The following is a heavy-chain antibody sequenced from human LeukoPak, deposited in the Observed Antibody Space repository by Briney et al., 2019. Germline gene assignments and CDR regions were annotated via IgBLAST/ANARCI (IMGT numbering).Heavy chain of an antibody. D-gene: IGHD3-22*01. V-gene: IGHV1-18*01. J-gene: IGHJ4*02. CDR3: ARDRPASYYYDSSGSDY. Sequence: ASVKVFCKASGYTFTSYGISWVRQAPGQGLEWMGWISAYNGNTNYAQKLQGRVTMTTDTSTSTAYMELRSLRSDDTAVYYCARDRPASYYYDSSGSDYWGQGTLVTVSS. CDR2: ISAYNGNT. CDR1: GYTFTSYG.